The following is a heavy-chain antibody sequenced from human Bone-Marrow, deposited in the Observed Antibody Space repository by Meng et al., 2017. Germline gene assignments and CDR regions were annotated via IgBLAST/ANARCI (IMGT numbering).Heavy chain of an antibody. J-gene: IGHJ4*02. CDR2: INHSGST. D-gene: IGHD6-13*01. CDR3: ARAGYYSSSWYPNFDY. CDR1: GGSFSGYY. V-gene: IGHV4-34*01. Sequence: SETLSLTCAVYGGSFSGYYWSWIRQPPGKGLEWIGEINHSGSTNYNPSLKSRVTISVDTSKNQFSLKLSSVTAADTAVYYCARAGYYSSSWYPNFDYWGQGTLVTVS.